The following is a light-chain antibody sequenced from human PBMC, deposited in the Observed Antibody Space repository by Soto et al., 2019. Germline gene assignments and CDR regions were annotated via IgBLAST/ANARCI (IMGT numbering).Light chain of an antibody. CDR1: QSVSSY. CDR2: AAS. Sequence: EIVLTQSPATLSLSPGERATLSCRASQSVSSYLAWYQQKPGQAPRLLIYAASGRATGIPHRFSGSGSGTDFTLTISRLEPEDFAVYYCQHSGDFRWTFGQGTKWDIK. V-gene: IGKV3-11*01. CDR3: QHSGDFRWT. J-gene: IGKJ1*01.